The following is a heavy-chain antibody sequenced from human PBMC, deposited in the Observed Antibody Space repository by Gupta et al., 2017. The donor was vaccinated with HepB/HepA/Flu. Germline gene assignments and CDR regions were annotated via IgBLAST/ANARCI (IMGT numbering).Heavy chain of an antibody. CDR3: ARGASIDAFDI. Sequence: EVQLLESGGGLVQPGVSLRLSCAAPGFTFSIYRMSWVRQAPGKGLEWVENIKHDGSEKDEGDTVKGRFTISRDKAKNSLDMKMQRVRAEDTAVYYGARGASIDAFDIWCQGTMVTVSS. V-gene: IGHV3-7*01. CDR2: IKHDGSEK. J-gene: IGHJ3*02. CDR1: GFTFSIYR.